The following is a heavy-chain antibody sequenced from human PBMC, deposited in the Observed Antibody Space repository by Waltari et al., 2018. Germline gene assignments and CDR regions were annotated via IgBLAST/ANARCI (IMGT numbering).Heavy chain of an antibody. CDR3: VKDMTTVTTSFDS. V-gene: IGHV3-9*01. CDR1: GFKFDDYA. J-gene: IGHJ4*02. CDR2: FLWNSVTL. Sequence: EVHLVESGGGLVQPGRSLRLSCAASGFKFDDYAMHWVRQPPGKGLEWVSGFLWNSVTLGYADSVKGRFAISRDTAKNALYLEMNSLRVDDTAFYYCVKDMTTVTTSFDSWGPGTLVIVSS. D-gene: IGHD4-17*01.